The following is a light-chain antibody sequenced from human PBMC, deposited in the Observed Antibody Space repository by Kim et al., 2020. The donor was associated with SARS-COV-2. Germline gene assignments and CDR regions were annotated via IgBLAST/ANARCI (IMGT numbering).Light chain of an antibody. J-gene: IGKJ4*01. CDR2: ATS. V-gene: IGKV3-20*01. Sequence: EIVLTQSPGTLSLSPGERATLFCRASQIVSSGYLAWYQQKPGQAPRLLIYATSSRATGIPDRFSGSGSGTDCTLTISKLEPEDFAVYYCQQYGSSPLTFGGGTKVDIK. CDR3: QQYGSSPLT. CDR1: QIVSSGY.